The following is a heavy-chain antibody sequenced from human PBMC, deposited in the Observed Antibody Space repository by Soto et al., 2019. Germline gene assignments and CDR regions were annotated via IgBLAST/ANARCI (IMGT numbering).Heavy chain of an antibody. D-gene: IGHD2-15*01. V-gene: IGHV5-51*01. J-gene: IGHJ6*04. Sequence: GESLKISCKGSGYSFTSYWIGWVRQMPGKGLEWMGIIYPGEPDTRYSTSSQGQVNISADKSISTAYLQWSRLKASDTAMYYCARHKGRDAVYYGMDVWGKATTVTVSS. CDR1: GYSFTSYW. CDR2: IYPGEPDT. CDR3: ARHKGRDAVYYGMDV.